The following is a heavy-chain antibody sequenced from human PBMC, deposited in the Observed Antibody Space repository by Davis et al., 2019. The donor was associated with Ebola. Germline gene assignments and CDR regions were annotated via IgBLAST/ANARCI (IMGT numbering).Heavy chain of an antibody. V-gene: IGHV1-46*01. CDR3: ARYQTPLETKYGMDV. CDR2: INPSGGST. J-gene: IGHJ6*04. Sequence: AASVKASCKASGYTFTSYYMHWVRQAPGQGLEWMGIINPSGGSTSYAQKFQGRVTMTRDTSTSTVYMELSSLRSEDTAVYYCARYQTPLETKYGMDVWGKGTTVTVSS. D-gene: IGHD3-3*01. CDR1: GYTFTSYY.